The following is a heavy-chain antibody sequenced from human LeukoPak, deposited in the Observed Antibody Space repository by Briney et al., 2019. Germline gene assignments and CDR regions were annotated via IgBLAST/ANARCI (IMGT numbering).Heavy chain of an antibody. V-gene: IGHV4-39*02. CDR3: ARHRGRYYDSGSYYYFDY. J-gene: IGHJ4*02. CDR1: GGSISSSSSY. Sequence: SETLSLTCSVSGGSISSSSSYWGWIRQPPGKGLEWIGSMYYGGNTYYNPCLKSRVTISVDTSKNHFSLNLSSVTAADTAVYYCARHRGRYYDSGSYYYFDYWGQGTLVTVSS. D-gene: IGHD3-10*01. CDR2: MYYGGNT.